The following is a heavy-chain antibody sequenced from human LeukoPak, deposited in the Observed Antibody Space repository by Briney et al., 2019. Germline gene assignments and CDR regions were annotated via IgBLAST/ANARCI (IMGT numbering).Heavy chain of an antibody. CDR2: ISSGGDIM. Sequence: GGSLRLSCAASGLRFSDYYVSWIHQAPGKGLQWVSYISSGGDIMHYADSVKGRFTISRDNAKNSLYLQMNSLRAEDTAVYYCARHFTMVRGVLAFDIWGQGTMVTVSS. J-gene: IGHJ3*02. D-gene: IGHD3-10*01. CDR3: ARHFTMVRGVLAFDI. V-gene: IGHV3-11*01. CDR1: GLRFSDYY.